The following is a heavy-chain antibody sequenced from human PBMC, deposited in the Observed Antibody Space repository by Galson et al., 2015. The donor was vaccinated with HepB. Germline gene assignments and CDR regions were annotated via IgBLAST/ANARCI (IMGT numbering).Heavy chain of an antibody. J-gene: IGHJ3*02. D-gene: IGHD2-2*01. V-gene: IGHV3-7*04. CDR2: IKQDGSET. Sequence: SLRLSCAASGFTFSNYWMTWVRQAPGKGLEWVANIKQDGSETYYVDSVKGRFTISRDNAENSLYLQMNSLRAEDTAVYYCARGLSDIVVVPAALGAFDIWGQGTMVTVSS. CDR3: ARGLSDIVVVPAALGAFDI. CDR1: GFTFSNYW.